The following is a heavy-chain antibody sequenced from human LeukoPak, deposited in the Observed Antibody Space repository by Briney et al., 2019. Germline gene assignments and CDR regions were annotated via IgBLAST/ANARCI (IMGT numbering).Heavy chain of an antibody. CDR2: ISASGGST. D-gene: IGHD4-23*01. CDR3: ARGGQLLTSDFDY. J-gene: IGHJ4*02. V-gene: IGHV3-23*01. CDR1: GFTFSSSA. Sequence: GGSLRLSCAASGFTFSSSAMSWVRQVPGKGLEWVSGISASGGSTYYADSVRGRFTISRDNSKNTLYVQMNSLRDEDTAVYYCARGGQLLTSDFDYWGQGTLVTVSS.